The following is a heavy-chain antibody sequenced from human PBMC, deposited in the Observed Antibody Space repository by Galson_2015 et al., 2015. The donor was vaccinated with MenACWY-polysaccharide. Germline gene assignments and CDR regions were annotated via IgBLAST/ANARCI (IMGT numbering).Heavy chain of an antibody. CDR3: TRDRPLDY. CDR1: GFIFADYA. Sequence: SLRLSCATSGFIFADYAMAWFRQAPGKGLEWIGFIRTNADGGATNYAASVRGRFTISRDDSRGIAYLEMNSLITEDTAVYFCTRDRPLDYWGQGTLVSVSS. V-gene: IGHV3-49*03. J-gene: IGHJ4*02. CDR2: IRTNADGGAT.